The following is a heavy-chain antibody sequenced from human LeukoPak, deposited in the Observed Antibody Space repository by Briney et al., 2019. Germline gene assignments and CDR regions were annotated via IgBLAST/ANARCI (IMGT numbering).Heavy chain of an antibody. CDR3: AKRPDCSTTNCFRLEY. CDR1: GFTFSTYA. J-gene: IGHJ4*02. Sequence: GGSLRLSCAASGFTFSTYAMSWVRQVPGQGLEWVSSVSGDGGSTYYAESVKGRFTISRDNSKNTLYLQMNSLRAEDTAVYYCAKRPDCSTTNCFRLEYWGQGTLVTVSS. D-gene: IGHD2-2*01. V-gene: IGHV3-23*01. CDR2: VSGDGGST.